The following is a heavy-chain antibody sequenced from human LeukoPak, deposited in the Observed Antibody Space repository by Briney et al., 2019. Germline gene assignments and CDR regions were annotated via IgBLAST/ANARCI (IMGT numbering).Heavy chain of an antibody. CDR1: GASVSSGVSY. CDR3: VRGGFSGSGSLFDS. J-gene: IGHJ4*02. V-gene: IGHV4-31*03. Sequence: PSETLSVTCPVPGASVSSGVSYCTWIRQHPGKGLEWIGYIYYSGYTFYSPSLKNRFLISLDTSKNHFSLKFNAVAAADTGVYYCVRGGFSGSGSLFDSWGQGTLVTVSS. CDR2: IYYSGYT. D-gene: IGHD3-10*01.